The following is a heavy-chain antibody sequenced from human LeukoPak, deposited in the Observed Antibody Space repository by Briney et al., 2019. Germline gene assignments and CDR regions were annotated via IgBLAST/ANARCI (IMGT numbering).Heavy chain of an antibody. D-gene: IGHD3-9*01. CDR1: GFTFSSYE. CDR2: ISSSGGAI. Sequence: GGSLRLSCEASGFTFSSYEMNWVRQAPGKGLEWISYISSSGGAIYYADSVKGRVTISRDNAKKSLYLEMKSLRAEDTAIYYCARDGYDVLTGNQALLDYWGQGTPVTVSS. V-gene: IGHV3-48*03. CDR3: ARDGYDVLTGNQALLDY. J-gene: IGHJ4*02.